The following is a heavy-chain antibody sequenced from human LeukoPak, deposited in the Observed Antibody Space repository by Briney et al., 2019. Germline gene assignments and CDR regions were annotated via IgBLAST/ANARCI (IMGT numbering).Heavy chain of an antibody. CDR1: GFTFSSYG. Sequence: GGSLRLSCAASGFTFSSYGMSWVRQAPGKGLEWVGRIKRRNDGGTTDYSAPVRGRFTISRDDSKNTLSLEMNSLRVEDTAVYYCTTVQSGYSYGYYYYYHYMDVWGKGTTVTVSS. D-gene: IGHD5-18*01. CDR3: TTVQSGYSYGYYYYYHYMDV. V-gene: IGHV3-15*01. J-gene: IGHJ6*03. CDR2: IKRRNDGGTT.